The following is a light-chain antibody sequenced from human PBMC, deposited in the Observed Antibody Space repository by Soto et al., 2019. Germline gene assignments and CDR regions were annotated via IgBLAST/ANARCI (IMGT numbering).Light chain of an antibody. J-gene: IGLJ1*01. CDR2: EVT. CDR1: SGDSGSYNR. CDR3: SSYKNINTRACV. Sequence: QSVLTQPASVSGSPGQSITISCTGTSGDSGSYNRVSWYQQHPGKAPKLIIYEVTDRPSGVSNRFSGSKSGNTASLTISGLQAEDEAEYYCSSYKNINTRACVFGTGTKLTVL. V-gene: IGLV2-14*01.